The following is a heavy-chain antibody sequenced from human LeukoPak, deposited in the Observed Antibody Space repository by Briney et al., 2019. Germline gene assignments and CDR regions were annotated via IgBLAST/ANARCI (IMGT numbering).Heavy chain of an antibody. CDR2: VSSSGTRI. Sequence: GGSLRLSCAASGFSFSDYYMSWIRQAPGKGLEWVSYVSSSGTRIYYADSVKGRFTISRDNVKNSLYLQMNSMRAEDTAVYYCARDPEYYYDSSGQTGGHWGQGTLVTVSS. D-gene: IGHD3-22*01. J-gene: IGHJ4*02. CDR1: GFSFSDYY. CDR3: ARDPEYYYDSSGQTGGH. V-gene: IGHV3-11*04.